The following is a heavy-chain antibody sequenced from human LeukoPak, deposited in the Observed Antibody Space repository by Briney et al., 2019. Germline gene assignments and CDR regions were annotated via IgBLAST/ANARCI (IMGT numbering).Heavy chain of an antibody. J-gene: IGHJ4*02. CDR1: GYTFTGYY. CDR2: INPNSGGT. CDR3: ARERYYDFWSGYPDDY. Sequence: ASVKVSCKASGYTFTGYYMHWVRQAPGQGLEWMGWINPNSGGTNYAQKFQGRVTMTRDTSISTAYMELSRLRSGDTAVYYCARERYYDFWSGYPDDYWGQGTLVTVSS. V-gene: IGHV1-2*02. D-gene: IGHD3-3*01.